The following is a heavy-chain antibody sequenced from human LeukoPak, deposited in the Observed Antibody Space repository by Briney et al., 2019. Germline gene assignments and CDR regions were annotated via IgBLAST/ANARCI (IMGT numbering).Heavy chain of an antibody. D-gene: IGHD3-16*01. CDR1: GYTFTAYS. J-gene: IGHJ4*02. CDR3: VRQSLGV. CDR2: INPNSGAT. V-gene: IGHV1-2*02. Sequence: GASVKVSCKASGYTFTAYSIHWVRQAPGQGLEWMAWINPNSGATNYAQKFRGRVTMTRDTSISTAYMELSRLRSDDTAVYYCVRQSLGVWGQGTLVTVSS.